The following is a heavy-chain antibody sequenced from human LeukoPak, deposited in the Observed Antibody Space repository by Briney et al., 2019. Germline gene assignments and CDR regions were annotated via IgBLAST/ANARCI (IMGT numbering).Heavy chain of an antibody. J-gene: IGHJ4*02. CDR3: ARADTLRSFDY. D-gene: IGHD4-17*01. CDR2: IIPTFGTA. V-gene: IGHV1-69*06. CDR1: GGTFSSYA. Sequence: GSSVKVSCKASGGTFSSYAISWVRQAPGQGLEWMGRIIPTFGTANYAQKFQGRVTITADKSTSTAYMELSSLRSEDTAVYYCARADTLRSFDYWGRGTLVTVSS.